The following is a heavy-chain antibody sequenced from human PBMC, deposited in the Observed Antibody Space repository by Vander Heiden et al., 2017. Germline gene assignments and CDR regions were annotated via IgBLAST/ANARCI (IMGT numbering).Heavy chain of an antibody. V-gene: IGHV3-33*01. CDR3: ARDSLPYYSYYYGMDV. CDR1: GSTFGSYG. Sequence: QVQLVESGGGVVQPGRSLRLPCAAAGSTFGSYGMHWVRQAPGKGLEWVAVIWYDGSNKYYADSVKGRFTISRDNSKNTLYLQMNSLRAEDTAVYYCARDSLPYYSYYYGMDVWGQGTTVTVSS. J-gene: IGHJ6*02. CDR2: IWYDGSNK. D-gene: IGHD2-15*01.